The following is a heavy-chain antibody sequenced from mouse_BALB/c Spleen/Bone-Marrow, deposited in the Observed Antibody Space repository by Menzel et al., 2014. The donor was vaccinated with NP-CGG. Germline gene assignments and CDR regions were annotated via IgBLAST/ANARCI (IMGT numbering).Heavy chain of an antibody. CDR2: IYPGGGNT. V-gene: IGHV1-84*02. Sequence: QVQLKESGPELVKPGASVKISCKSSGYTFPDYYIIWVKQKPGQGLEWIGWIYPGGGNTKYNEKFKGKATLTVDTSSSTAYMQLSSLTSEDTAVYFCARPPYYYGSSYYWYFDVWGAGTTGTVSS. CDR3: ARPPYYYGSSYYWYFDV. CDR1: GYTFPDYY. J-gene: IGHJ1*01. D-gene: IGHD1-1*01.